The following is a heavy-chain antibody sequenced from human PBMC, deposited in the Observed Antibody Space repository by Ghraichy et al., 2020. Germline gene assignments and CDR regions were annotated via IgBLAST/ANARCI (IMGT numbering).Heavy chain of an antibody. V-gene: IGHV4-59*01. CDR2: SYYSGSA. J-gene: IGHJ4*02. Sequence: SETLSLTCTVSGGSISSYYWSWIRQPPGKGLERIGYSYYSGSANYNPSLKSRVTISVATSKNQFSLKLSSVTVAATAVYYCARASRGIIPNDFWGQGPLVTVSS. CDR1: GGSISSYY. D-gene: IGHD3-10*01. CDR3: ARASRGIIPNDF.